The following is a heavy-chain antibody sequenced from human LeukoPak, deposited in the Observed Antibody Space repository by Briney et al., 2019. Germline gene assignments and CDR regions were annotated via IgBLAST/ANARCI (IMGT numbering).Heavy chain of an antibody. D-gene: IGHD6-19*01. CDR2: IIPIFGTA. V-gene: IGHV1-69*05. CDR1: GGTFSSYA. J-gene: IGHJ4*02. CDR3: ARDRMVSSAFDY. Sequence: ASVKVSCKASGGTFSSYAIRWVREAHGQALEWMRRIIPIFGTANYAQKFQGRVTITTDESTSTAYMELSSLRSEDTAVYYCARDRMVSSAFDYWGQGTLVTVSS.